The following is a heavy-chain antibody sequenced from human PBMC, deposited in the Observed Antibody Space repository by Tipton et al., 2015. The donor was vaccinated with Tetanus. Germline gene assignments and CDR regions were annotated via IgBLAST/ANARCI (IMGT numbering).Heavy chain of an antibody. D-gene: IGHD2-2*01. CDR2: IYYSGST. CDR1: GGSISSYY. J-gene: IGHJ2*01. V-gene: IGHV4-59*01. CDR3: ARGGEYPTYFDI. Sequence: TLSLTCTVSGGSISSYYWSWIRQPPGKGLEWIGYIYYSGSTNYNPSLKSRVTISADTSKNQFSLKLNSVTAADTAVYYCARGGEYPTYFDIWGRGTLVSVSS.